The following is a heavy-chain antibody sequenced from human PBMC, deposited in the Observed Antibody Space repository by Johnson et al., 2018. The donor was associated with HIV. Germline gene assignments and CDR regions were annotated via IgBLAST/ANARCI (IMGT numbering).Heavy chain of an antibody. Sequence: QVQLVESGGGLVKPGGSLRLSCAASGFTFSSYPMHWVRQAPGKGLQWVAVISYDGSNKYYADSVKGRFTISRDNAKHSLYLQMNSLRADDTAVDYCARAQSIAIRGGACDIWGQWTTVTGSS. J-gene: IGHJ3*02. CDR2: ISYDGSNK. CDR1: GFTFSSYP. V-gene: IGHV3-30*04. D-gene: IGHD6-6*01. CDR3: ARAQSIAIRGGACDI.